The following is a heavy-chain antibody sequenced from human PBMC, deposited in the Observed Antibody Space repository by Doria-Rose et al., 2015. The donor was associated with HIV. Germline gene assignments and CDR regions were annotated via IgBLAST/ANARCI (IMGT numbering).Heavy chain of an antibody. V-gene: IGHV2-26*01. J-gene: IGHJ4*02. CDR3: ARIKSSRWYHKYYFDF. CDR2: IFSDDDR. CDR1: GVSLSSPGMG. D-gene: IGHD6-13*01. Sequence: QESGPVLVKPTETLTLTCTVSGVSLSSPGMGVSWIRQPPGKALEWLANIFSDDDRYYKPSLKSRLTISRDTSKRQVVLTMTDTDPVDTATYYCARIKSSRWYHKYYFDFWGQGTLVIVSA.